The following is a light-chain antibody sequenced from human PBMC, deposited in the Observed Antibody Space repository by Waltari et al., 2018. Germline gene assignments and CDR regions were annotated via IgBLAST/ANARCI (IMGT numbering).Light chain of an antibody. V-gene: IGKV3-20*01. J-gene: IGKJ2*01. CDR1: QSLTKRY. CDR3: QQYGSSVLYT. CDR2: GAS. Sequence: EVVLTQSPDTLSLSPGERATLSCRASQSLTKRYLAWYQQKPGRAPRLLIYGASSRAAGIPDRFSGSGSGTDFILTISRLEPEDFAVYYCQQYGSSVLYTFGQGTKLEIK.